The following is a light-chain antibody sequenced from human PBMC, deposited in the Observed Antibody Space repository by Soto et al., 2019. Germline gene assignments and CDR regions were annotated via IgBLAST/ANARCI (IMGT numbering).Light chain of an antibody. CDR3: QKSYSTPCT. CDR1: QSISTY. Sequence: DIQMTQSPSSLSAAVRDRVTITCRVIQSISTYLNWYRQKPGKVPKLLIDAASSLQSGLPSRFSGSGSGTDFTLTISSLQTEDFATDYCQKSYSTPCTLGPGTRVD. CDR2: AAS. J-gene: IGKJ3*01. V-gene: IGKV1-39*01.